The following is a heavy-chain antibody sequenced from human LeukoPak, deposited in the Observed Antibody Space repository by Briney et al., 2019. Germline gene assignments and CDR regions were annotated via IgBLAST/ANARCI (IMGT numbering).Heavy chain of an antibody. CDR2: ISGSSGST. J-gene: IGHJ4*02. CDR3: AKDFETTSGYSFNFDY. Sequence: GGSLRLSCAASRFTISSYAMSWVRQAPGKGLEWVSGISGSSGSTYYADSVKGRFTIARDKSKNTVYLQMNSLRAEDTAVYYCAKDFETTSGYSFNFDYWGQGTLVTVSS. CDR1: RFTISSYA. V-gene: IGHV3-23*01. D-gene: IGHD5-18*01.